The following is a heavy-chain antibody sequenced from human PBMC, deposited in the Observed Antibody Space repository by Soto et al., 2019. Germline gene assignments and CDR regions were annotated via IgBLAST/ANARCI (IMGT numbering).Heavy chain of an antibody. CDR3: ARDSRITMVRGVIITGGPYGMDV. V-gene: IGHV4-34*01. D-gene: IGHD3-10*01. J-gene: IGHJ6*02. CDR2: INHSGST. Sequence: SATLSLTCTVSGGSISTYYWSWIRQPPGKGLEWIGEINHSGSTNYNPSLKSRVTISVDTSKNQFSLKLSSVTAADTAVYYCARDSRITMVRGVIITGGPYGMDVWGQGTTVTVSS. CDR1: GGSISTYY.